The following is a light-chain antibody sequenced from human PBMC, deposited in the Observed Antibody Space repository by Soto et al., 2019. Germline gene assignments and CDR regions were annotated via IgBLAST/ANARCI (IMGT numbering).Light chain of an antibody. V-gene: IGKV3-11*01. CDR1: KGVGFY. Sequence: EIVLTQSPATLSLSPGERAPLPSRASKGVGFYLGWYQKRPGKVPRLPINDASTRAAGIPARFSGSGSGTDFTLTISSLEPEDFAIYYCQYRNTWPAAFGQGTRLEIK. J-gene: IGKJ5*01. CDR2: DAS. CDR3: QYRNTWPAA.